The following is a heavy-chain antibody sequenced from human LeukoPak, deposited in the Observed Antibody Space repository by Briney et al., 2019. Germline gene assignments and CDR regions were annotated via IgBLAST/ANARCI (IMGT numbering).Heavy chain of an antibody. CDR1: GFTFSRYW. CDR3: ARVKGDSDTSGSLFVF. Sequence: PGGSLRLSCAASGFTFSRYWMSWARLVPRKGLEWVANIKQDGGERYYVDSVKGRFTISRDNAENSLYLQMNSLRAEDTAVYYCARVKGDSDTSGSLFVFGGQGTLVAVSS. J-gene: IGHJ4*02. V-gene: IGHV3-7*03. D-gene: IGHD3-22*01. CDR2: IKQDGGER.